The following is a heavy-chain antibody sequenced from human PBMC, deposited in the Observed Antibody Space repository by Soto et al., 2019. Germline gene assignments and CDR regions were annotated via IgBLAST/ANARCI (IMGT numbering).Heavy chain of an antibody. CDR2: ITPNGGST. Sequence: PGGSLRLSCAASGFSFNNYGMTWVRQAPGKGLEWVSHITPNGGSTNYADSVKGRFTISRDNSKDILFLQMNGLRVEDTAVYYCAKVRAVAGSSMNYWGQGTLVTVSS. D-gene: IGHD6-19*01. J-gene: IGHJ4*02. CDR3: AKVRAVAGSSMNY. V-gene: IGHV3-23*01. CDR1: GFSFNNYG.